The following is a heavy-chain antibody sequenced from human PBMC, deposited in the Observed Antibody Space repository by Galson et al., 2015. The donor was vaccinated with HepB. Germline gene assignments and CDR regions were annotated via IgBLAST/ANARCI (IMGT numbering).Heavy chain of an antibody. CDR2: FDPEDGET. V-gene: IGHV1-24*01. D-gene: IGHD6-13*01. CDR3: AATLAAAGSFDY. J-gene: IGHJ4*02. CDR1: GYTLTELS. Sequence: SVKVSCKVSGYTLTELSMHWVRQAPGKGLEWMGGFDPEDGETIYAQKFQGRVTMTEDTSTDTAYMELSSLRSEDTAVYYCAATLAAAGSFDYWGQGTLVTVSS.